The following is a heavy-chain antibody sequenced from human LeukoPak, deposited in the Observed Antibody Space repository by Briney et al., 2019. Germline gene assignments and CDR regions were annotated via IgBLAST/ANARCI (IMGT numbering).Heavy chain of an antibody. V-gene: IGHV3-66*01. D-gene: IGHD2-2*01. J-gene: IGHJ4*02. CDR2: IYSSGAT. Sequence: PGGSLILSCAASGLTVSNNYMGWFRQAPGGGLEWVSIIYSSGATYYADSVRARFTISRDNSRNTLYLQMNTLRAEDTAVYYAGRVVVVTNTADYFDYWGQGTLVTVSS. CDR1: GLTVSNNY. CDR3: GRVVVVTNTADYFDY.